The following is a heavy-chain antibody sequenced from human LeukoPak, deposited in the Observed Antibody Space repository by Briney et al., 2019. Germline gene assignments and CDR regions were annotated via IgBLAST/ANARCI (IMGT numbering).Heavy chain of an antibody. J-gene: IGHJ5*02. V-gene: IGHV4-30-4*08. CDR1: GGSISSGDYY. D-gene: IGHD3-22*01. Sequence: KSSQTLSLTCTVSGGSISSGDYYWTWIRQPPGKGLEWIGHIYYSGGTYYNPSLKSRVTISVDTSKNQFSLKLSSVTAADTAVYYCVRGRYYYDTSGYVVWLDPWGQGTLVTVS. CDR2: IYYSGGT. CDR3: VRGRYYYDTSGYVVWLDP.